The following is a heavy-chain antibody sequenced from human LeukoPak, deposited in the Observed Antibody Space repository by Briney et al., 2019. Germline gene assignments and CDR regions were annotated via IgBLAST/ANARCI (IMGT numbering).Heavy chain of an antibody. J-gene: IGHJ4*02. CDR3: ASAYRGKYHYYDY. D-gene: IGHD1-26*01. V-gene: IGHV3-11*03. CDR1: GFMFSDYF. CDR2: ISSNSKYT. Sequence: GGSLRLSCAASGFMFSDYFMSWIRQAPGKELEWISYISSNSKYTKYADSVKGRLTISRDNAKKSLYLQMNSLRAEDTAVYYCASAYRGKYHYYDYWGQRTLVTVSS.